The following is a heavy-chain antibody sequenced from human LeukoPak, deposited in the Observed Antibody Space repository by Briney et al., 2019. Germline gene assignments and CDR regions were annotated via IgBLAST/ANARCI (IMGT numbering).Heavy chain of an antibody. CDR3: ARHNYYGSGSYYNRGRWFDP. CDR2: INHSGST. CDR1: GGSFSGYY. J-gene: IGHJ5*02. D-gene: IGHD3-10*01. V-gene: IGHV4-34*01. Sequence: SETLSLTCAVYGGSFSGYYWSWIRQPPGKGLEWIGEINHSGSTNYNPSLKSRATISVGTSKNQFSLKLSSVTAADTAVYYCARHNYYGSGSYYNRGRWFDPWGQGTLVTVSS.